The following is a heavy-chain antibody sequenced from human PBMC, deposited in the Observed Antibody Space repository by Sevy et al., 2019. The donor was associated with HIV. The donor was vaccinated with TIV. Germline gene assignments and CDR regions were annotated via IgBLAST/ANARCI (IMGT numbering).Heavy chain of an antibody. CDR2: IYYSGST. Sequence: SETLSLTCTVSGGSISSYYWSWIRQPPGKGLEWIGYIYYSGSTNYNPSLKSRVTISVDTSKNQFSLKLSSMTAADTDVYSCARVLFWGGYYSYYFDYWGQGTLVTVSS. CDR1: GGSISSYY. J-gene: IGHJ4*02. V-gene: IGHV4-59*01. D-gene: IGHD3-22*01. CDR3: ARVLFWGGYYSYYFDY.